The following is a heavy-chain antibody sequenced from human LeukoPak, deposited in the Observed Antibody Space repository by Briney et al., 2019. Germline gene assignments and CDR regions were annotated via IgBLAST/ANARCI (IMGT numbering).Heavy chain of an antibody. CDR1: GFTVSSTY. CDR2: IYGDGRT. D-gene: IGHD2-15*01. V-gene: IGHV3-53*01. J-gene: IGHJ4*02. Sequence: GGSLRLSCAASGFTVSSTYMNWARQAPGKGLEWVSIIYGDGRTYYADSVKGRFSISRDSSKNTLYLQMNSLRAEDTAVYYCARGYGSGTACDLDYWGQGTLVTVS. CDR3: ARGYGSGTACDLDY.